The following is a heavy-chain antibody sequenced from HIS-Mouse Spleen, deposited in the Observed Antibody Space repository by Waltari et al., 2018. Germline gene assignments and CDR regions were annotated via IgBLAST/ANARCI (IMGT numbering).Heavy chain of an antibody. D-gene: IGHD6-13*01. CDR2: IYYSGST. Sequence: QLQLQESGPGLVKPSETLSLTGTVSGGSISSSSYYWAWIHQPPGKGLEWSGSIYYSGSTYYNPSLKSRVTISVDTSKNQFSLKLSSVTAADTAVYYCAREIPYSSSWYDWYFDLWGRGTLVTVSS. V-gene: IGHV4-39*07. J-gene: IGHJ2*01. CDR1: GGSISSSSYY. CDR3: AREIPYSSSWYDWYFDL.